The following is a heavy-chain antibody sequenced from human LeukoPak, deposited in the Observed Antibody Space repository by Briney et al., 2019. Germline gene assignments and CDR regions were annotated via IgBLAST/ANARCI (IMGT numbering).Heavy chain of an antibody. CDR1: GLTFSSYA. Sequence: GGSLRLSCAASGLTFSSYAMSWVRQAPGKGLEWVSIMSASGSTTYYADSVKGRFTISRDNSKNTVYLQMNSLRADDTAMYYCARGGSQPITMHVFDYWGQGTLVAVSS. CDR2: MSASGSTT. V-gene: IGHV3-23*01. CDR3: ARGGSQPITMHVFDY. J-gene: IGHJ4*02. D-gene: IGHD3-10*01.